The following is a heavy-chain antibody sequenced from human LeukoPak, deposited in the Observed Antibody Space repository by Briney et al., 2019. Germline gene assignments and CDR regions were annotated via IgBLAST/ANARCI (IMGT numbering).Heavy chain of an antibody. Sequence: GGSLRLSCAASGFTFSTNSMNWVRQAPGKGLEWVSYISSTGGTIYYADSMKGRFTISRDNAKNSLYLQMNSLRVEDTAVYYCARDRGIVGTTGYYYMDVWGKGTTVTVSS. J-gene: IGHJ6*03. CDR1: GFTFSTNS. CDR2: ISSTGGTI. D-gene: IGHD1-26*01. V-gene: IGHV3-48*04. CDR3: ARDRGIVGTTGYYYMDV.